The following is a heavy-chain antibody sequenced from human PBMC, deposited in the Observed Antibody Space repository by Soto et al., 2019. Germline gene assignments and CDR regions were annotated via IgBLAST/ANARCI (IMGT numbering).Heavy chain of an antibody. CDR3: ARDRPLSQNLYYYYYGMDV. CDR1: GFTVSSNY. Sequence: PGGSLRLSCAASGFTVSSNYMSWVRQAPGKGLEWVSVIYSGGSTYYADSVKGRFTISRDNSKNTLYLQMNSLRAEDTAVYYCARDRPLSQNLYYYYYGMDVWGQGTTVTVSS. V-gene: IGHV3-66*01. J-gene: IGHJ6*02. CDR2: IYSGGST. D-gene: IGHD3-3*02.